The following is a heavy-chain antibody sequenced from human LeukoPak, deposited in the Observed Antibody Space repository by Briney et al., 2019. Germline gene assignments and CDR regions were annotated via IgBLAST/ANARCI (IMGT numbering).Heavy chain of an antibody. J-gene: IGHJ3*02. CDR1: GFTFTIFG. CDR2: IDARSGIT. Sequence: GGSLRLSCAASGFTFTIFGLNWVRQAQGKGPEWVSYIDARSGITYYADSVQGRFTISRDDARESVFLQMDGLRVDDTAVYYCARTYDFGRGPPGDAFDNWGPGTWVIVSA. D-gene: IGHD3-3*01. CDR3: ARTYDFGRGPPGDAFDN. V-gene: IGHV3-48*01.